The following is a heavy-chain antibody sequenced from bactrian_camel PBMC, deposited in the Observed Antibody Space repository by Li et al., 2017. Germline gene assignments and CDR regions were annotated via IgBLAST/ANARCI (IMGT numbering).Heavy chain of an antibody. CDR2: IHTGDKST. V-gene: IGHV3S54*01. Sequence: QLVESGGGSVQAGGSLRLSCVVQDNLYRRIPMGWFRQAPGEEREGVASIHTGDKSTEYADSVKDRFTVSWDKSKNTMYLQMDSLKPEDTAKYYCAMAHGGGWAILDILQYIYWGQGTQVTVS. CDR3: AMAHGGGWAILDILQYIY. J-gene: IGHJ4*01. D-gene: IGHD7*01. CDR1: DNLYRRIP.